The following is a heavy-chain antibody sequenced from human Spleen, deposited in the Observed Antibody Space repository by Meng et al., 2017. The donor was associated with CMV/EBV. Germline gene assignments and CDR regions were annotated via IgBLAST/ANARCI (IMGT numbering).Heavy chain of an antibody. CDR1: SDSISSGGYY. V-gene: IGHV4-31*03. CDR2: IYYSGST. CDR3: ARASGSTVTFDY. Sequence: CTVSSDSISSGGYYWTWVRQHPGKGMEWIGYIYYSGSTYYNPSLKSRVTMSLDTSNNQFSLNLSSLTAADTAVYYCARASGSTVTFDYWGQGTLVTVSS. J-gene: IGHJ4*02. D-gene: IGHD4-17*01.